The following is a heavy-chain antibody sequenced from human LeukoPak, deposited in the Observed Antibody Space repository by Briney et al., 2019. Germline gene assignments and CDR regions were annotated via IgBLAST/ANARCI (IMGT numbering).Heavy chain of an antibody. J-gene: IGHJ3*02. CDR1: GYSFTSYW. D-gene: IGHD6-13*01. CDR2: IYPGDSDT. CDR3: ARSSIAAAGTADAFDI. V-gene: IGHV5-51*01. Sequence: GESLKISCKGSGYSFTSYWIGWVRQMPGKGLEWMGIIYPGDSDTRYSPSFQGQVTISADKSISTAYPQWSSLKASDTAMYYCARSSIAAAGTADAFDIWGQGTMVTVSS.